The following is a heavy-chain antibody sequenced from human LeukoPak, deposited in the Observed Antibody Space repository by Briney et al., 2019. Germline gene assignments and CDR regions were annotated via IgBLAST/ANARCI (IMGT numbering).Heavy chain of an antibody. CDR2: INHSGST. CDR1: GGSFSGYY. V-gene: IGHV4-34*01. D-gene: IGHD3-22*01. CDR3: ARLSNNYYDSSVHFDY. J-gene: IGHJ4*02. Sequence: SETLSLTCAVYGGSFSGYYWSWLRQPPGKGLEWIGEINHSGSTNYNPSLKSRVTISVDTSKNQFSLKLCSVTAADTAVYYCARLSNNYYDSSVHFDYWGQGTLVTVSS.